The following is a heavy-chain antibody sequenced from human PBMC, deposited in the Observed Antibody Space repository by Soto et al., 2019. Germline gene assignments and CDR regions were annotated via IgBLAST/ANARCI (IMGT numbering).Heavy chain of an antibody. J-gene: IGHJ3*02. CDR2: IYYSGST. CDR1: GGSISSSSYY. V-gene: IGHV4-39*01. D-gene: IGHD6-13*01. Sequence: QLQLQESGPGLVKPSETLSLTCTVSGGSISSSSYYWGWIRQPPGKGLEWIGSIYYSGSTYYNPSLKSRVTISVDTSKNQFSLKLSSVTAADTAVYYCARRIAAAGREDAFDIWGQGTMVTVSS. CDR3: ARRIAAAGREDAFDI.